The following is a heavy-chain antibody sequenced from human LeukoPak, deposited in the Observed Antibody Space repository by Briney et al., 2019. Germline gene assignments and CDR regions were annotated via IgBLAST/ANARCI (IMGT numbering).Heavy chain of an antibody. Sequence: PSETLSLTCTVSGGSISSSSYYWGWIRQPPGKGLEWIGSIYYSGSTYYNPSLKSRVTISVDTSKNQFSLKLSSVTAADTAVYYCARQALPNTIFGAGYWFDPWGQGTLVTVSS. V-gene: IGHV4-39*01. D-gene: IGHD3-3*01. CDR2: IYYSGST. J-gene: IGHJ5*02. CDR1: GGSISSSSYY. CDR3: ARQALPNTIFGAGYWFDP.